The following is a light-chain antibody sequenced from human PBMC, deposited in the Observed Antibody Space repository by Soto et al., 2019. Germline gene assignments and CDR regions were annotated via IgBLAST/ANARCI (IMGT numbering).Light chain of an antibody. Sequence: IQMTQPPSSLSASVGDRVTITCRASQSISNYLNWYQQKPGKTSKLLIYAASSMQSGVPSRFSGSGSETDFTVTISSRQPDESATYYCQQGVSPPGTFGQGTKVEV. J-gene: IGKJ1*01. CDR1: QSISNY. CDR2: AAS. CDR3: QQGVSPPGT. V-gene: IGKV1-39*01.